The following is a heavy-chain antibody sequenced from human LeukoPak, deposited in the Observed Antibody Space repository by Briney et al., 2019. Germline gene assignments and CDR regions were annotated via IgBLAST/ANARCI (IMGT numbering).Heavy chain of an antibody. V-gene: IGHV3-21*01. CDR1: GFTLSSYS. J-gene: IGHJ6*04. D-gene: IGHD7-27*01. CDR2: ISSSSSYI. Sequence: GGSLRLSCAASGFTLSSYSMNWVRQAPGKGLEWVSSISSSSSYIYYADSVKGRFTISRDNAKNSLYLQMNSLRAEDTAVYYCARDEGTGYYGMDVWGKGTTVTVSS. CDR3: ARDEGTGYYGMDV.